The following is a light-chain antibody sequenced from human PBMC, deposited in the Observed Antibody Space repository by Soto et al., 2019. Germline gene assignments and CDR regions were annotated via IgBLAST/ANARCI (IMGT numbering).Light chain of an antibody. CDR3: QEYNNWPPT. V-gene: IGKV3-15*01. CDR1: QRVSSN. Sequence: EIVMTQSPATLSVSPGERATLSCRASQRVSSNLAWYQQKPGQAPRLLIYGASTRATGIPARFSGSGSGTEFTLTISSLHSEDFAVYYCQEYNNWPPTFGQGTKLEI. J-gene: IGKJ2*01. CDR2: GAS.